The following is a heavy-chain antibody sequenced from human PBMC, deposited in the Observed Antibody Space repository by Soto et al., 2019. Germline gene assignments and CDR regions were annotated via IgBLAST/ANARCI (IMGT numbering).Heavy chain of an antibody. CDR1: GFTFSSYW. V-gene: IGHV3-7*05. CDR3: ARASQPSEYYYDSSGYYPFDY. J-gene: IGHJ4*02. CDR2: IKQDGSEK. Sequence: AGGSLRLSCAASGFTFSSYWMSWVRQAPGKGLEWVANIKQDGSEKYYVDSVKGRFTISRDNAKNSLYLQMNSLRAEDTAVYYCARASQPSEYYYDSSGYYPFDYWGQGTLVTVSS. D-gene: IGHD3-22*01.